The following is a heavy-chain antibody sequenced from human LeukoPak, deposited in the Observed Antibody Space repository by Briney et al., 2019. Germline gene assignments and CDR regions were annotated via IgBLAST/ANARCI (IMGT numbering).Heavy chain of an antibody. CDR1: GYTFSDYY. J-gene: IGHJ4*02. Sequence: ASVKVSCKASGYTFSDYYMHWVRQAPGQGLEWMGWINPNSGGTNYAQKLQGRVTVTRDTPISTAYMELTRVTSDDTAVYYCAREGDYSNSLDYCGQGTLLTVSS. D-gene: IGHD6-6*01. CDR2: INPNSGGT. V-gene: IGHV1-2*02. CDR3: AREGDYSNSLDY.